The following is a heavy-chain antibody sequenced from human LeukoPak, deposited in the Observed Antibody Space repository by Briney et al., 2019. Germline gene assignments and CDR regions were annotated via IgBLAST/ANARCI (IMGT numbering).Heavy chain of an antibody. Sequence: SQTLSLTCAISGDSVSTNNVAWNWIRQSPSRGLEWLARTYFRSKWYNDYAVSVRSRITINPDTSKNQFSLQLNSVTPEDTAVYYCAREVRRYYGSGSYYYFDYWGQGTLVTVSS. J-gene: IGHJ4*02. CDR2: TYFRSKWYN. CDR3: AREVRRYYGSGSYYYFDY. V-gene: IGHV6-1*01. CDR1: GDSVSTNNVA. D-gene: IGHD3-10*01.